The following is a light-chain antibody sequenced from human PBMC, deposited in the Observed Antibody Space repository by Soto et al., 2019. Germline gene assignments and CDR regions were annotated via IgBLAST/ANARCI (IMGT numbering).Light chain of an antibody. J-gene: IGLJ3*02. CDR1: SSDVGAYNY. CDR2: EVS. CDR3: TSYTSSSSWV. Sequence: QSALTQPASVSASPGQSITISCTGTSSDVGAYNYVSWYQQHPDKAPKLMIYEVSNRPSGLSNRFSGSKSGNTASLTISGLQAEDEADYYCTSYTSSSSWVFGGGTKLTVL. V-gene: IGLV2-14*01.